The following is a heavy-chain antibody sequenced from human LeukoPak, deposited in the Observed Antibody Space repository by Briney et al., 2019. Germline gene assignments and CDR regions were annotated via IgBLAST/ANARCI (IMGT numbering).Heavy chain of an antibody. CDR2: ISPYSGKR. CDR3: ARGQDPDYGDFFLDY. V-gene: IGHV1-18*01. J-gene: IGHJ4*02. Sequence: GASVKVSCKASGYTFIGYGMSWVRQAPGQGLDWAAWISPYSGKRKYAQKLQGRVTVTTDTFTGTAYLELRSLRSDDTAVYYCARGQDPDYGDFFLDYWGQGTLVIVSS. CDR1: GYTFIGYG. D-gene: IGHD4-17*01.